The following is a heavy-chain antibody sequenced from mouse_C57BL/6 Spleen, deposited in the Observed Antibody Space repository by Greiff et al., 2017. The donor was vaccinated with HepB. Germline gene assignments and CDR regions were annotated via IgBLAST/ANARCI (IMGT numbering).Heavy chain of an antibody. CDR2: IDPSDSYT. Sequence: VQLQQPGAELVMPGASVKLSCKASGYTFTSYWMHWVKRRPGQGLEWIGEIDPSDSYTNYNQKFKGKSTLTVDKSSSTAYMQLSSLTSEDSAVYYCARGYDYYAMDYWGQGTSVTVSS. CDR1: GYTFTSYW. D-gene: IGHD2-2*01. CDR3: ARGYDYYAMDY. J-gene: IGHJ4*01. V-gene: IGHV1-69*01.